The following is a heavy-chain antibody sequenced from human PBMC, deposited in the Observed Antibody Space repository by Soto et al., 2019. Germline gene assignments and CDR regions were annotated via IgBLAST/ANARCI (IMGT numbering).Heavy chain of an antibody. CDR2: INVGNGNT. Sequence: QVQFVQSGAEVKKPGASVKVSCKASGYTFTSYVMHWVRQAPGQRLEWMGWINVGNGNTKYSQKSQGRVTITRDTSASTVDMELSSRRSEDTAVYYCARGYSGYDWTFDYWGQGTLVTVAS. CDR3: ARGYSGYDWTFDY. J-gene: IGHJ4*02. CDR1: GYTFTSYV. D-gene: IGHD5-12*01. V-gene: IGHV1-3*01.